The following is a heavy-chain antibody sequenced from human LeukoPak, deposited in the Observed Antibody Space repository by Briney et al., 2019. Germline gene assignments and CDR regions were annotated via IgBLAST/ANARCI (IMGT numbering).Heavy chain of an antibody. CDR2: ISSSGSTI. Sequence: GGSLRLSCAASGFTFSSYEMNWVRQAPGKGLEWVSYISSSGSTIYYADSVEGRFTISRDNAKNSLYPQMNSLRAEDTAVYYCAELGITMIGGVWGKGTTVTISS. D-gene: IGHD3-10*02. V-gene: IGHV3-48*03. CDR3: AELGITMIGGV. CDR1: GFTFSSYE. J-gene: IGHJ6*04.